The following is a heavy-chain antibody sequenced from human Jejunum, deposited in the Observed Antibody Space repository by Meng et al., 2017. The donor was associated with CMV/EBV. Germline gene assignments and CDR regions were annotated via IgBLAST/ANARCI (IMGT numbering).Heavy chain of an antibody. CDR1: DSVSSNSIT. Sequence: DSVSSNSITWHWIRQSPSRGLEWLGRPYYRSKWYNDYAVSVNSRITFNPDTSKNHFSLHLNSVTPEDTAVYYCARGRGTAGGFDYWGQGTLVTVSS. D-gene: IGHD1-7*01. CDR3: ARGRGTAGGFDY. J-gene: IGHJ4*02. V-gene: IGHV6-1*01. CDR2: PYYRSKWYN.